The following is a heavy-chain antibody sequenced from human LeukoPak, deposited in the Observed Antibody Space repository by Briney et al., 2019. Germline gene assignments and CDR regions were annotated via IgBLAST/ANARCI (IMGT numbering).Heavy chain of an antibody. D-gene: IGHD3-22*01. CDR1: RFTFSSYP. V-gene: IGHV3-30-3*01. CDR2: TSYDGSNE. CDR3: ARDRDRRNGYYSGMDV. J-gene: IGHJ6*02. Sequence: GGSLRLSCAASRFTFSSYPLHWVRQAPGKGLEWVAVTSYDGSNEYYADSVKGRFTISRDNSKNTLYLQMNNLRGGDTAVYYCARDRDRRNGYYSGMDVWGQGTTVTVSS.